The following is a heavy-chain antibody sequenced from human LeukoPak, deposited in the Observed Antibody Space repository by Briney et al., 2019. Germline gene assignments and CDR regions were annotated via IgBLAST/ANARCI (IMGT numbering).Heavy chain of an antibody. J-gene: IGHJ5*02. V-gene: IGHV1-2*02. CDR1: GYTFTAYY. Sequence: ASVKVSCRASGYTFTAYYMHWARQAPGQGPEWMGWIDPNSGATDYAQKFQGRVTMTRDTSISTVYMELSSLMSEDTAVYFCARVKGRYCTTVSCFYFDPWGQGTLVMVSS. CDR2: IDPNSGAT. CDR3: ARVKGRYCTTVSCFYFDP. D-gene: IGHD2-2*01.